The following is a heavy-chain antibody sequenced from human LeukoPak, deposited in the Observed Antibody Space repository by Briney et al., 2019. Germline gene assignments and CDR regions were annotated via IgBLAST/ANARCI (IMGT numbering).Heavy chain of an antibody. D-gene: IGHD3-22*01. CDR3: ARDFRYHDSSGYYSFDY. Sequence: PGGSLRLSCAASGFTFTTYGMNWVRQAPGKGLEWVSYLSGRSNSIYYAESVKGRFTISRDNAKNSLYLQMNSLRDEDTAVYYCARDFRYHDSSGYYSFDYWGQGTLVTVSS. CDR1: GFTFTTYG. J-gene: IGHJ4*02. CDR2: LSGRSNSI. V-gene: IGHV3-48*02.